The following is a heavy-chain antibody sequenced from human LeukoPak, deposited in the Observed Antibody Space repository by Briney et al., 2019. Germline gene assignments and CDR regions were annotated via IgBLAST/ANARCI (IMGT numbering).Heavy chain of an antibody. CDR3: ARGGRIVGASPPDY. J-gene: IGHJ4*02. V-gene: IGHV4-4*07. CDR2: IYTSGST. Sequence: PSETLCLTCTVSGGSISSYYWSWIRQPAGKGLEWIGRIYTSGSTNYNPSLKSRVTMSVDTSKNQFSLKLSSVTAADTAVYYCARGGRIVGASPPDYWGQGTLVTVSS. D-gene: IGHD1-26*01. CDR1: GGSISSYY.